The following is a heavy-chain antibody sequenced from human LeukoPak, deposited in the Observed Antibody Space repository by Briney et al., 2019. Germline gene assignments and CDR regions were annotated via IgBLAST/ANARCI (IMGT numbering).Heavy chain of an antibody. J-gene: IGHJ4*02. V-gene: IGHV4-39*07. CDR1: GGSISSSSYY. CDR2: INHSGST. D-gene: IGHD5-24*01. CDR3: ARGMARNFDY. Sequence: SETLSLTCTVSGGSISSSSYYWGWIRQPPGKGLEWIGEINHSGSTNYNPSLKSRVTIPVDTSKNQFSLKLSSVTAADTAVYYCARGMARNFDYWGQGTLVTVSS.